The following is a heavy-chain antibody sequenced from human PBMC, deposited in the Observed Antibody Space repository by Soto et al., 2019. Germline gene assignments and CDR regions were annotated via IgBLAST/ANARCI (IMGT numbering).Heavy chain of an antibody. Sequence: QVQLVQSGAEVKKPGASVKVSCKASGYTFTSYDINWVRQATGQGLEWMGWMNANSGNTGYAQKFQGRVTMTRNTSITTAYMELSSLRSEDTAVYYCSTERTVAGNDYWGQGTLVTVSS. CDR3: STERTVAGNDY. J-gene: IGHJ4*02. CDR2: MNANSGNT. CDR1: GYTFTSYD. D-gene: IGHD6-19*01. V-gene: IGHV1-8*01.